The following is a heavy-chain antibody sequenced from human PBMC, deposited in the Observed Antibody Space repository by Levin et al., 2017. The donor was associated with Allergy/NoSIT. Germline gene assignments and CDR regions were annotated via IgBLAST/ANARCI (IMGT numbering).Heavy chain of an antibody. J-gene: IGHJ5*02. CDR1: GYTFTGYY. V-gene: IGHV1-2*04. CDR2: INPNSGGT. CDR3: ARVGKRIAALNAWERTGWFDP. Sequence: GASVKVSCKASGYTFTGYYMHWVRQAPGQGLEWMGWINPNSGGTNYAQKFQGWVTMTRDTSISTAYMELSRLRSDDTAVYYCARVGKRIAALNAWERTGWFDPWGQGTLVTVSS. D-gene: IGHD6-6*01.